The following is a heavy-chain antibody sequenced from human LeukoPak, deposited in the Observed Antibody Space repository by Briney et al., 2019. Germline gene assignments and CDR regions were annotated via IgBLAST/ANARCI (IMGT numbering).Heavy chain of an antibody. V-gene: IGHV3-74*01. J-gene: IGHJ4*02. CDR2: INSDGSST. CDR1: GFTFSSYW. Sequence: PGGSLRLSRAASGFTFSSYWMHWVRQAPGKGLEWVSRINSDGSSTSYADSVKGRFTISRDNAKNTLYLQMNSLRAEDTAVYYCARSLRLGELSYHDYWGQGTLVTVSS. CDR3: ARSLRLGELSYHDY. D-gene: IGHD3-16*02.